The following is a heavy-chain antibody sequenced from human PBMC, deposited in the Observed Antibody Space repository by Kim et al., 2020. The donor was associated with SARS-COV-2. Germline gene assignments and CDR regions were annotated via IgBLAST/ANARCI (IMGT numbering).Heavy chain of an antibody. V-gene: IGHV1-3*01. CDR1: GYTFTSYA. D-gene: IGHD3-22*01. Sequence: ASVKVSCKASGYTFTSYAMHWVRQAPGQRLEWMGWINAGNGNTKYSQKFQGRVTITRDTSASTAYMELSSLRSEDTAVYYCARTITMIVVAGGDWYFDLWGRGTLVTVSS. CDR3: ARTITMIVVAGGDWYFDL. J-gene: IGHJ2*01. CDR2: INAGNGNT.